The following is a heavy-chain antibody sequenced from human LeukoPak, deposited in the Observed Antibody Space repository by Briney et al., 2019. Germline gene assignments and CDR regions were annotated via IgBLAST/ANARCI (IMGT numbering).Heavy chain of an antibody. J-gene: IGHJ5*02. Sequence: SETPSLPCTVSCGSISSSSYYWGLLRHPPGKGVEVIGSIYYSGSTYYNPSLKSRVTISVDTSKNQFSLKLSSVTAADTAVYYCARFTRNRTRWFDPWGQGTLVTVSS. CDR1: CGSISSSSYY. CDR2: IYYSGST. V-gene: IGHV4-39*07. CDR3: ARFTRNRTRWFDP. D-gene: IGHD2-2*01.